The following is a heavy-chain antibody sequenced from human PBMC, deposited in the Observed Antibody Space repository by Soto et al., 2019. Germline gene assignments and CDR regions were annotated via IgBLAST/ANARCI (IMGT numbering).Heavy chain of an antibody. CDR3: ARVHLVRTSSYYCGMDV. D-gene: IGHD6-6*01. V-gene: IGHV3-21*06. Sequence: GWSLRLSCATSVFTFINYRMNWVREAPGKGLEWVASISGSGKDAFYRDSVKGRFTISRDNAESSLVLQMNSLTVDDTAVYHCARVHLVRTSSYYCGMDVWGPGTTVTVSS. CDR1: VFTFINYR. CDR2: ISGSGKDA. J-gene: IGHJ6*02.